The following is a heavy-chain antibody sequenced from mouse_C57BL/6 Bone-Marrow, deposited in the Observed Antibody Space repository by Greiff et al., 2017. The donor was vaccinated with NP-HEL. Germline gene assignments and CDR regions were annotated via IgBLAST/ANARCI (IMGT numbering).Heavy chain of an antibody. CDR3: ARTSYYGNYFY. D-gene: IGHD2-10*01. CDR2: IYPGDGDT. V-gene: IGHV1-82*01. CDR1: GYAFSSSW. J-gene: IGHJ2*01. Sequence: VKVVESGPELVKPGASVKISCKASGYAFSSSWMNWVKQRPGKGLEWIGRIYPGDGDTNYNGKFKGKATLTADKSSSTAYMQLSSLTSEDSAVYFCARTSYYGNYFYWGQGTTLTVSS.